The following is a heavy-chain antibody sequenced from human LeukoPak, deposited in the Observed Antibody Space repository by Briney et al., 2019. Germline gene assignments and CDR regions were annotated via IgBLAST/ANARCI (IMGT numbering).Heavy chain of an antibody. Sequence: PGGSLRLSCAASGFTFSSYAMHWVRQAPGKGLEYVSAISSNGGSTYYANSVEGRFTISRDNSKNTLYLQMGSLRAEDMAVYYCARMYYYGSGSHLGAFDIWGQGTMVTVSS. D-gene: IGHD3-10*01. CDR2: ISSNGGST. J-gene: IGHJ3*02. CDR1: GFTFSSYA. CDR3: ARMYYYGSGSHLGAFDI. V-gene: IGHV3-64*01.